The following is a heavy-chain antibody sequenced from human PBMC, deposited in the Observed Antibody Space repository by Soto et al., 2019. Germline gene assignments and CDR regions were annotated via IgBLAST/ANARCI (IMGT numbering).Heavy chain of an antibody. D-gene: IGHD2-2*01. V-gene: IGHV3-23*01. CDR1: GFTFSSYA. Sequence: SGGSLRLSCAASGFTFSSYAMSWVRQAPGKGLEWVSAISGSGGSTYYADSVKGRFTISRDNSKNTLYLQMNSLRAEDTAVYYCAKDFGMKGYCSSTSCYEHGYWGQGTLVTVSS. CDR2: ISGSGGST. J-gene: IGHJ4*02. CDR3: AKDFGMKGYCSSTSCYEHGY.